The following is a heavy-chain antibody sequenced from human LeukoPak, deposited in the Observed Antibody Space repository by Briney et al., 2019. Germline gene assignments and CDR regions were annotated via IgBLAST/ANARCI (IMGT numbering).Heavy chain of an antibody. CDR3: ARETQTYYYGSGSLDY. J-gene: IGHJ4*02. V-gene: IGHV1-46*01. CDR2: INPSGGST. Sequence: VASVKVSCKASGYTFTSYYMHWVRQAPGQGLEWMGIINPSGGSTSYAQKFQGRVTITADESTSTAYMELSSLRSEDTAVYYCARETQTYYYGSGSLDYWGQGTLVTVSS. D-gene: IGHD3-10*01. CDR1: GYTFTSYY.